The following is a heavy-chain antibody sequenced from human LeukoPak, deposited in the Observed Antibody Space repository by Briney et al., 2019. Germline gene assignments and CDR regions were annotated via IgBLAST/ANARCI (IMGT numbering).Heavy chain of an antibody. V-gene: IGHV3-30*18. CDR3: AKDQYSSGGYFDY. J-gene: IGHJ4*02. CDR2: ISYDGSNK. CDR1: GFTFSSYG. Sequence: QPGRSLRLSCAASGFTFSSYGMHWVRQAPGKGLEWVAVISYDGSNKYYADSVKGRFTISRDNSKNTLYLQMNSLRAEDTAVYYCAKDQYSSGGYFDYWGQGSLVTVSS. D-gene: IGHD6-25*01.